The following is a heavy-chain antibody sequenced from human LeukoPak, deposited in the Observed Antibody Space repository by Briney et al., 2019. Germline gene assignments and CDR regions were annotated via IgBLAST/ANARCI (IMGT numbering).Heavy chain of an antibody. J-gene: IGHJ4*02. V-gene: IGHV1-24*01. CDR1: GYTLTELS. D-gene: IGHD6-19*01. CDR2: FDPEDGET. Sequence: ASVKVSCKVSGYTLTELSMHWVRQAPGKGLEWMGGFDPEDGETIYAQKFQGRVTITADKSTSTAYMELSSLRSEDTAVYYCAEVSGWSAYYFDYWGQGTLVTVSS. CDR3: AEVSGWSAYYFDY.